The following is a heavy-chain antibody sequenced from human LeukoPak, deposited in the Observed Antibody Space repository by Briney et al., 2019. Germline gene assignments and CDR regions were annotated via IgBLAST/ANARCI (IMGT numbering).Heavy chain of an antibody. CDR1: GGSISSSNW. V-gene: IGHV4-4*02. CDR3: ASEKAVAGTGWFDP. CDR2: IYYSGST. D-gene: IGHD6-19*01. J-gene: IGHJ5*02. Sequence: SETLSLTCAVSGGSISSSNWWSWVRQPPGKGLEWIGSIYYSGSTYYNPSLKSRVTISVDTSKNQFSLKLSSVTAADTAVYYCASEKAVAGTGWFDPWGQGTLVTVSS.